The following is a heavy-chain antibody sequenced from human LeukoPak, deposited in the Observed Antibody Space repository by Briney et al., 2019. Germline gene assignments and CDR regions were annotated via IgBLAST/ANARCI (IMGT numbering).Heavy chain of an antibody. Sequence: ASVKVSCKVSGYTLTELSMHWVRQAPGKGLEWMGGFDPEDGETIYAQKFQGRVTMTEDTSTDTAYMELSSLRSEDTAVYYCATSPYYYDSSGYYYPGHWGQGTLVTVSS. CDR1: GYTLTELS. CDR3: ATSPYYYDSSGYYYPGH. D-gene: IGHD3-22*01. V-gene: IGHV1-24*01. J-gene: IGHJ1*01. CDR2: FDPEDGET.